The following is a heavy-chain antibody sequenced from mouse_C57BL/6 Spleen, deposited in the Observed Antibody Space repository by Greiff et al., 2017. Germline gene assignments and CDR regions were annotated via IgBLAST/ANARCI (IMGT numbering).Heavy chain of an antibody. Sequence: DVMLVESGGGLAKPGGSLKLSCAASGFTFSSYTMSWVRQTPEKRLEWVATISGGGGNTYYPDSVKGRFTISRDNAKNTLYLQMSSLRSEDTALYYCARHDGYYPFDYWGQGTTLTVSS. CDR1: GFTFSSYT. D-gene: IGHD2-3*01. CDR2: ISGGGGNT. CDR3: ARHDGYYPFDY. V-gene: IGHV5-9*01. J-gene: IGHJ2*01.